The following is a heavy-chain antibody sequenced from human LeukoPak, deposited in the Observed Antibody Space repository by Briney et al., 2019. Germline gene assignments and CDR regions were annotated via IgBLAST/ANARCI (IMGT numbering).Heavy chain of an antibody. D-gene: IGHD6-19*01. J-gene: IGHJ5*02. CDR1: GYTLTELS. Sequence: ASVKVSCKVSGYTLTELSMHWVRQAPGKGLEWMGGFDPEDGETIYAQKFQGRVTMTEDTSTDTAYMELSSLRSEDTAVYYCARHVRKRGIAVAGTPGWFDPWGQGTLVTVSS. CDR3: ARHVRKRGIAVAGTPGWFDP. CDR2: FDPEDGET. V-gene: IGHV1-24*01.